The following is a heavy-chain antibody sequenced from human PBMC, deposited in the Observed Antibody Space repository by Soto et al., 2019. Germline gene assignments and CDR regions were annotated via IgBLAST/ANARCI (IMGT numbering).Heavy chain of an antibody. Sequence: GESLKISCKASGYIIKNYWIGWVRQMPGQGLEWMGIIFPDDSDTRYSPSFRGHVTISATKSITTVFLQWSSLRASDTAMYYCARQIYDSDTGPNFQYYFDSWGQGTPVTVSS. J-gene: IGHJ4*02. CDR2: IFPDDSDT. V-gene: IGHV5-51*01. D-gene: IGHD3-22*01. CDR1: GYIIKNYW. CDR3: ARQIYDSDTGPNFQYYFDS.